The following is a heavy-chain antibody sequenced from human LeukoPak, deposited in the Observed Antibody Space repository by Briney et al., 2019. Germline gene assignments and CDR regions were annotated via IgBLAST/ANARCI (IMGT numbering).Heavy chain of an antibody. CDR2: ISSISSYI. V-gene: IGHV3-21*01. Sequence: GGSLRLSCAASGFTFSSYSMNWVRQAPGKGLEWVSSISSISSYIYYADSVKGRFTISRDNAKNSLYLQMNSLRAEDTAVYYCARDNPLRYCSGGSCYSGSEGFDYWGQGTLVTVSS. J-gene: IGHJ4*02. D-gene: IGHD2-15*01. CDR1: GFTFSSYS. CDR3: ARDNPLRYCSGGSCYSGSEGFDY.